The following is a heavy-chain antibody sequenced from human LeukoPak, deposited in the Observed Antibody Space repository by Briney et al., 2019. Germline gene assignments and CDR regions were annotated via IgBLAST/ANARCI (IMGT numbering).Heavy chain of an antibody. CDR2: IYWNDDK. Sequence: ESGPTLVKPTQTLTLTCTFSGFSLSTSGVGVGLIPQPPGKALGWLALIYWNDDKRYSPSLKSRLTITKDTSKNQVVLTMTNMDPVDTATYYCAHSSRSPAGWNFDYWGQGTLVTVSS. CDR3: AHSSRSPAGWNFDY. J-gene: IGHJ4*02. CDR1: GFSLSTSGVG. V-gene: IGHV2-5*01. D-gene: IGHD1-1*01.